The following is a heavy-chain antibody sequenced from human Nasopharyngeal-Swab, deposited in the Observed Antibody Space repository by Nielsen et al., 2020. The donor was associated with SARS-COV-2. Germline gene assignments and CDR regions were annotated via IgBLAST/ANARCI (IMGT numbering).Heavy chain of an antibody. J-gene: IGHJ6*02. CDR2: IYPRDSDT. CDR3: VRPEGVATSFKYYFQYGMDV. CDR1: GYSFTSYW. Sequence: GESLKISCQGSGYSFTSYWIAWVRQMPGKGLEWMGIIYPRDSDTRYSPSFPGQVTISADKSISTAYLQWSSLKASDTAMYYCVRPEGVATSFKYYFQYGMDVWGQRTMVTVPS. V-gene: IGHV5-51*01. D-gene: IGHD5-12*01.